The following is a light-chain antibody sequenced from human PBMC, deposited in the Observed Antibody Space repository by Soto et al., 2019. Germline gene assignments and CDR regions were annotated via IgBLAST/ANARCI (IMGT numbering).Light chain of an antibody. CDR1: SSNIGSNT. Sequence: QSVLTRPPSASGTPGQRVTISCSGSSSNIGSNTVNWYQQLPGTAPKLLIYSNNQRPSGVPARFSGSKSGTSASLATSGLQSEDEADYYCAAWDDSLNGYVFGTGTKVTAL. CDR2: SNN. CDR3: AAWDDSLNGYV. J-gene: IGLJ1*01. V-gene: IGLV1-44*01.